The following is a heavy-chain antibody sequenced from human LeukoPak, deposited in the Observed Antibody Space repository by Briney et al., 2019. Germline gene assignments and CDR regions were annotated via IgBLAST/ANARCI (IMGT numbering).Heavy chain of an antibody. D-gene: IGHD6-19*01. J-gene: IGHJ6*03. CDR1: GYTFTSYD. CDR2: MNPNSGNT. Sequence: ASVKVSCKASGYTFTSYDINWVRQATGQGLEWMGWMNPNSGNTGYAQKFQGRVTMTRNTSISTAYMKLSSLRSEDTAVYYCATSLTPSGWYRSLTPYYYYYMDVWGKGTTVTVSS. CDR3: ATSLTPSGWYRSLTPYYYYYMDV. V-gene: IGHV1-8*01.